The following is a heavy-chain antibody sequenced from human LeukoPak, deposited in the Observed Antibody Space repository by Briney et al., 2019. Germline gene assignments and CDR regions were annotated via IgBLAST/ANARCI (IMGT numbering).Heavy chain of an antibody. Sequence: PSETLSLTCTVSGGSISSYSWSWIRQPPGKGLEWIGYIYYSGSANYNPSLKSRVTISVDRSKNQFSLKLSSVTAADTAVYYCARRSDYYDSSGSFDHWGQGTLVTVSS. CDR2: IYYSGSA. J-gene: IGHJ4*02. CDR1: GGSISSYS. D-gene: IGHD3-22*01. CDR3: ARRSDYYDSSGSFDH. V-gene: IGHV4-59*08.